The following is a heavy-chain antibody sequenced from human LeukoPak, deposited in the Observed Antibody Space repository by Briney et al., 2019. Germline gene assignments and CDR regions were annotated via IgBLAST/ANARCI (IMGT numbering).Heavy chain of an antibody. J-gene: IGHJ4*02. CDR2: IIPILGIA. CDR3: ARGGSYYIY. D-gene: IGHD1-26*01. CDR1: GVTFSSYA. V-gene: IGHV1-69*04. Sequence: GSSVKLSCTASGVTFSSYAISWVRQAPGQGLEWMGRIIPILGIANYAQKFQGRVTITADKSTSTAYMELSSLRSEDAAVYYCARGGSYYIYWGQGTLVTVSS.